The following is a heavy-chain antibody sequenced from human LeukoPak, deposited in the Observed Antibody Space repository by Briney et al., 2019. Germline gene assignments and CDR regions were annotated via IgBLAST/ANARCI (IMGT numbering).Heavy chain of an antibody. Sequence: ASVKVSCKASGYTFTSNYIHWVRQAPGQGLEWMGMIYPRDGSTSYAQRFQGRVTITRDTSTSTVYMELSSLGSEDTAVYYCARGYGYYDNSGPDYWGQGTLVTVSS. CDR3: ARGYGYYDNSGPDY. CDR2: IYPRDGST. CDR1: GYTFTSNY. D-gene: IGHD3-22*01. J-gene: IGHJ4*02. V-gene: IGHV1-46*01.